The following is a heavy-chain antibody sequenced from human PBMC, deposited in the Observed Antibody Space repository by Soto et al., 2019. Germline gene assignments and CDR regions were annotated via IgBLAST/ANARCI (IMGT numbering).Heavy chain of an antibody. Sequence: WGALLVSCVCSGFIFSNNGMHWVRQTPGKGLELVAFMSYDGSDTFYADSVKGRFTISRDNSKNTLFLHMSNLRAEDTAMYYCTIVRVADSALDHWGQGTLVTVS. CDR1: GFIFSNNG. D-gene: IGHD3-10*02. J-gene: IGHJ4*02. CDR3: TIVRVADSALDH. CDR2: MSYDGSDT. V-gene: IGHV3-30*02.